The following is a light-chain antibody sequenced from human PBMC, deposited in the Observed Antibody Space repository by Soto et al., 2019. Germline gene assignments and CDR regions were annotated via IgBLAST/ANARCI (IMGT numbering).Light chain of an antibody. V-gene: IGKV3-20*01. Sequence: EIVLTQSPGTLSLSPGERATLSCRASQSVSSSYLAWYQQKPGQAPRLLIYGASTRATGIPARFSGSGSGTEFTLTISRLEPEDLAVYYCQQYGSSPPKTFGQGTKVDIK. CDR3: QQYGSSPPKT. J-gene: IGKJ1*01. CDR1: QSVSSSY. CDR2: GAS.